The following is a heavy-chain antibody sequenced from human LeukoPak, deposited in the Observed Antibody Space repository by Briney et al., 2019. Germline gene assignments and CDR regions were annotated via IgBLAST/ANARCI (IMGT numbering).Heavy chain of an antibody. J-gene: IGHJ4*02. V-gene: IGHV3-53*01. Sequence: GGSLRLSCVASGFTVSSNYMSWVRQAPGKGLEWVSVIYSSGMSYYADSVKGRFTISRDNSKNTLYLHMNSLRAEDTAVYYCARDLYGVSHDYWGQGTLVTVSS. CDR1: GFTVSSNY. D-gene: IGHD4-17*01. CDR3: ARDLYGVSHDY. CDR2: IYSSGMS.